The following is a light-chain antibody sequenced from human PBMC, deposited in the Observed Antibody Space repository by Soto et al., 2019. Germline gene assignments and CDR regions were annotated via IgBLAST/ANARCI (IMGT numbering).Light chain of an antibody. CDR2: EVS. Sequence: QSALTQPASVSGSPGQSITISCTGTSSDVGGYNSVSWYQQHTGKAPKLMIYEVSNRPSGVSNRFSGSKSGNTASLTISGLQAEDEADYYCSSYTTSSTLLYVFGTGTKVTVL. CDR3: SSYTTSSTLLYV. J-gene: IGLJ1*01. V-gene: IGLV2-14*01. CDR1: SSDVGGYNS.